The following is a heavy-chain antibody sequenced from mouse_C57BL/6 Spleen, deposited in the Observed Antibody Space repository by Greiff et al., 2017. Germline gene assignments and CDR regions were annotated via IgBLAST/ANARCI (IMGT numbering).Heavy chain of an antibody. V-gene: IGHV1-82*01. Sequence: QVQLQQSGPELVKPGASVKISCKASGYAFSSSWMNWVKQRPGKGLEWIGRIYPGDGDTNYNGKFKGKATLTADKSSSTAYMQLSSLTSEDSAVYFCARGRDYPEAYWGQGTLVTVSA. CDR3: ARGRDYPEAY. CDR2: IYPGDGDT. J-gene: IGHJ3*01. D-gene: IGHD2-4*01. CDR1: GYAFSSSW.